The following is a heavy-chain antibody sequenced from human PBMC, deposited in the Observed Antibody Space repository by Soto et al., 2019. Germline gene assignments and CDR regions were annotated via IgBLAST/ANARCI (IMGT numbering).Heavy chain of an antibody. CDR3: ARAAGGAGGYFDY. CDR2: IWYDGSNK. J-gene: IGHJ4*02. D-gene: IGHD6-13*01. CDR1: GFTFSSYG. Sequence: GGSLRLSCAASGFTFSSYGMHWVRQAPGKGLEWVAVIWYDGSNKYYADSVKGRFTISRDNSKNTLYLQMNSLRAEDTAVYYCARAAGGAGGYFDYWGQGTLVTVSS. V-gene: IGHV3-33*01.